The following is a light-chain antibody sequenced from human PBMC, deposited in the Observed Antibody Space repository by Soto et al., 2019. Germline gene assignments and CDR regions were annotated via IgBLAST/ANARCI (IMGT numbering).Light chain of an antibody. CDR3: AGWDDSLSGYV. J-gene: IGLJ1*01. V-gene: IGLV1-47*01. Sequence: QSVLTQPPSASGTPGQRVTISCSGSSSNIGNNNVYWYQQHPETAPKLLIYRNGQRPSGVPDRFSGSKSGTSASLAISGLRSEDEADYYCAGWDDSLSGYVFGPGTKVPVL. CDR1: SSNIGNNN. CDR2: RNG.